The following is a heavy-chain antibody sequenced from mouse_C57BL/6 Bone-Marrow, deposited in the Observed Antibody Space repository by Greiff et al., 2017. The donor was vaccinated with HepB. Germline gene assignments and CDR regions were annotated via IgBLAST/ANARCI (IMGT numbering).Heavy chain of an antibody. CDR1: GFTFSDYG. D-gene: IGHD1-1*01. CDR3: ARDTTVVATSDYFDY. Sequence: EVHLVESGGGLVKPGGSLKLSCAASGFTFSDYGMHWVRQAPEKGLEWVAYISSGSSTIYYADTVKGRFTISRDNAKNTLFLQMTSLRSEDTAMYYCARDTTVVATSDYFDYWGQGTTLTVSS. V-gene: IGHV5-17*01. J-gene: IGHJ2*01. CDR2: ISSGSSTI.